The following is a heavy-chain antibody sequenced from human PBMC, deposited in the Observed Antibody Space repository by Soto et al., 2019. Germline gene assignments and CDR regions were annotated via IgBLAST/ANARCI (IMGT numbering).Heavy chain of an antibody. V-gene: IGHV2-5*02. Sequence: ITLKESGPTLVKPTQTLTLTCTFSGFSLSTSTVGVGWIRQPPGKALEWLALIYWDDDKRYSPSLKNRLTITKDTSNNQVVLTMSNMDPVDTATYYCAYVYYDSGRWDAWGQGTLVTVSS. D-gene: IGHD3-10*01. J-gene: IGHJ5*02. CDR2: IYWDDDK. CDR1: GFSLSTSTVG. CDR3: AYVYYDSGRWDA.